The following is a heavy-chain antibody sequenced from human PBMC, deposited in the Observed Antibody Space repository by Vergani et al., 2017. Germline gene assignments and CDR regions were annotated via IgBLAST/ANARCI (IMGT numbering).Heavy chain of an antibody. CDR3: ARGRLEEYCSITSCYYFDY. V-gene: IGHV1-46*03. J-gene: IGHJ4*02. CDR1: GYTFTSYY. CDR2: INPNGGST. Sequence: VPLVPSGAAVKKPGASVKVSCKASGYTFTSYYMPWVRPAPGQGLEWMGIINPNGGSTSYAQKFQGRVTMTRDTATSTVYMELSSLRSEDTAVYYCARGRLEEYCSITSCYYFDYWGQGTLVTVSS. D-gene: IGHD2-2*01.